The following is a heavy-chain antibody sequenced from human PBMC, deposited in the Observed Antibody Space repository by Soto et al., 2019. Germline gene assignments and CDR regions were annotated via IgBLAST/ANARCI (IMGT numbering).Heavy chain of an antibody. CDR1: GGTFSSYG. CDR3: ARTDIAVGGDAFDI. CDR2: ISAYNGNT. J-gene: IGHJ3*02. D-gene: IGHD6-19*01. V-gene: IGHV1-18*01. Sequence: ASVKVSCKASGGTFSSYGISWVRQAPGQGLEWMGWISAYNGNTNYAQKLQGRVTMTTDTSTSTAYMELRSLRSDDTAVYYCARTDIAVGGDAFDIWGQGTMVTVSS.